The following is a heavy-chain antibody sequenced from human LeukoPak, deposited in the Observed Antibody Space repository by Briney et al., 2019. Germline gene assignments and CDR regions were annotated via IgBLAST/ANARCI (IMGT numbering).Heavy chain of an antibody. CDR3: ARLKIRDGAYYYDFWSGYHYYFDY. Sequence: SETLSLTCTVSGGSISSSSYYWGWIRQPPGKGLEWIGSIYYSESTYYNPSLKSRVTISVDTSKNQFSLKLSSVTAADTAVYYCARLKIRDGAYYYDFWSGYHYYFDYWGQGTLVTVSS. J-gene: IGHJ4*02. CDR2: IYYSEST. D-gene: IGHD3-3*01. V-gene: IGHV4-39*01. CDR1: GGSISSSSYY.